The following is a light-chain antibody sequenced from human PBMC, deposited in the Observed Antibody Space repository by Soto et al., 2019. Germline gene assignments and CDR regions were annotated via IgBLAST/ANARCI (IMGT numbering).Light chain of an antibody. CDR1: QSVSRNY. CDR3: QQYAYPPPT. J-gene: IGKJ3*01. Sequence: ETVLTQSPGTLSLSPGERAILSCRASQSVSRNYLAWYQQKPGQAPRLLMYGASTRATGIPDRFSGGGSGTDFTLTISRLEPEDFAVYFCQQYAYPPPTFGPGTKVDIK. CDR2: GAS. V-gene: IGKV3-20*01.